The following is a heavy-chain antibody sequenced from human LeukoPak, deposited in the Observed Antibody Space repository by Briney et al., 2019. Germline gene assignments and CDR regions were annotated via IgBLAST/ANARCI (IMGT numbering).Heavy chain of an antibody. CDR2: IKHDGSEK. CDR3: ANYWYP. Sequence: GGSLRLSCAASGFTFSSYWMSWVRQAPGKGLEWVANIKHDGSEKYYGDSVKGRFTISRDDAKNTLYLQMNSLRVEDTAVYYCANYWYPWGPGTLVTVSS. D-gene: IGHD2-8*02. V-gene: IGHV3-7*02. J-gene: IGHJ5*02. CDR1: GFTFSSYW.